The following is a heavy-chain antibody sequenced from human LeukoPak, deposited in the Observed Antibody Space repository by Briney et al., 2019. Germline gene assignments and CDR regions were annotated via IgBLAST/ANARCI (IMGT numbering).Heavy chain of an antibody. J-gene: IGHJ5*02. CDR2: IHNGGGTT. V-gene: IGHV3-23*01. D-gene: IGHD3-10*01. CDR3: AKDYRGGP. CDR1: GFTFSSYT. Sequence: GGSLRLSCTASGFTFSSYTMNWVRQAPGKGLEWVSAIHNGGGTTSYADSVKGRFTISRDNSKNTLYLQMNSLRAEDTAVYYCAKDYRGGPRGQGTLVTVSS.